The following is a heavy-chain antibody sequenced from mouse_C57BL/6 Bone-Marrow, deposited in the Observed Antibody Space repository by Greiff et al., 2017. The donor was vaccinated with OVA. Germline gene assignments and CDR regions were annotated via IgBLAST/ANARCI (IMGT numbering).Heavy chain of an antibody. J-gene: IGHJ3*01. CDR1: GYSFTGYY. V-gene: IGHV1-42*01. Sequence: EVQLQQSGPELVKPGASVKISCKASGYSFTGYYMNWVKQSPEKSLEWIGEINPSTGGTTYNQKFKAKATLTVDKSSSTAYMQLKSLTSEDSAVYYCARDWTVILAYWGQGTLVTVSA. CDR2: INPSTGGT. CDR3: ARDWTVILAY. D-gene: IGHD2-4*01.